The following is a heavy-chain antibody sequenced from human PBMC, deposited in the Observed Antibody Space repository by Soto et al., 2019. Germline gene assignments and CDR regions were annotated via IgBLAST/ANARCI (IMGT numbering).Heavy chain of an antibody. CDR3: ARDLDYYNSGYYSQ. V-gene: IGHV1-3*01. CDR2: IDSGNGNT. Sequence: ASVKVSCKASGYSFTRYAIHWVRQAPGQRLEWMGWIDSGNGNTKYSRNFHGRVIITRDTSANTVYMELNSLRSEDTAVYYWARDLDYYNSGYYSQWGQGTLVTVSA. J-gene: IGHJ4*02. CDR1: GYSFTRYA. D-gene: IGHD3-22*01.